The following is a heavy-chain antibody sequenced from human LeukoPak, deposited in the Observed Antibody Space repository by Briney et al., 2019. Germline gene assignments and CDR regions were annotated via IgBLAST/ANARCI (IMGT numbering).Heavy chain of an antibody. J-gene: IGHJ4*02. CDR1: GFTFSSHW. CDR2: ISYDGSNK. Sequence: GGSLRLSCAASGFTFSSHWMTWVRQAPGKGLEWVAVISYDGSNKYYADSVKGRFTISRDNSKNTLYLQMNSLRAEDTAVYYCAKPLLWFGELPAVDYWGQGTLVTVSS. V-gene: IGHV3-30*18. CDR3: AKPLLWFGELPAVDY. D-gene: IGHD3-10*01.